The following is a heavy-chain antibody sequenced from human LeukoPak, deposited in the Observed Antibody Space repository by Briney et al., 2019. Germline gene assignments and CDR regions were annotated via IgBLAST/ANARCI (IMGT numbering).Heavy chain of an antibody. CDR3: ARGRGYYFDH. CDR2: ICTTGDT. CDR1: GFTFGSYD. J-gene: IGHJ4*02. V-gene: IGHV3-13*01. Sequence: GGSLRLSCAASGFTFGSYDMLGVGQPTGKGLEWVSLICTTGDTFYPGSVKGRFTISRENAKNSLYLQMNSLRAGDTAVYYCARGRGYYFDHWGQGTLVTVSS. D-gene: IGHD3-10*01.